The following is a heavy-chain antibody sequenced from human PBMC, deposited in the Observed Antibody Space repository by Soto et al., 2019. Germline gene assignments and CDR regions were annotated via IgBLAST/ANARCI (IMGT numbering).Heavy chain of an antibody. CDR2: IWYDGSNK. V-gene: IGHV3-33*01. Sequence: QVQLVESGGGVVQPGRSLRLSCAASGFTFSSYGLHWVRQAPGKGLEWVAVIWYDGSNKYYADSVKGRFTISRDNSKNKLYLQMNSLRAEDTAMYYCARDLSGSGPDYWGQGTLVTVSS. D-gene: IGHD3-10*01. CDR3: ARDLSGSGPDY. J-gene: IGHJ4*02. CDR1: GFTFSSYG.